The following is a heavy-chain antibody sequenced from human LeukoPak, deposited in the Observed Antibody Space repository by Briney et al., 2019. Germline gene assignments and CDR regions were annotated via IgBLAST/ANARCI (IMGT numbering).Heavy chain of an antibody. D-gene: IGHD4-17*01. Sequence: KPSETLSLTCTVSGGSISSSSYYWGWIRQPPGKGLEWIGSIYYSGSPYYNPSLESRVTISVDTSKNQFSLKLSSVTAADTAVYYCARGLDYGDYVGYWGQGTLVTVSS. CDR2: IYYSGSP. CDR3: ARGLDYGDYVGY. V-gene: IGHV4-39*01. CDR1: GGSISSSSYY. J-gene: IGHJ4*02.